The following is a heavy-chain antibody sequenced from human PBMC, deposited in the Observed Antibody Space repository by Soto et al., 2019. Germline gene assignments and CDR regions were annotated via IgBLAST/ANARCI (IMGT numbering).Heavy chain of an antibody. V-gene: IGHV3-30*18. CDR1: GFTFSSYG. J-gene: IGHJ3*02. D-gene: IGHD3-10*01. CDR2: ISYDGSNK. CDR3: AKDLLHTLLGRDI. Sequence: QVQLVESGGGVVQPGRSLRLSCAASGFTFSSYGMHWVRQAPGKGLEWVAVISYDGSNKYYADSVKGRFTISRDNSKNTLYLQMNSLRAEDTAVYYCAKDLLHTLLGRDIWGQGTMVTVSS.